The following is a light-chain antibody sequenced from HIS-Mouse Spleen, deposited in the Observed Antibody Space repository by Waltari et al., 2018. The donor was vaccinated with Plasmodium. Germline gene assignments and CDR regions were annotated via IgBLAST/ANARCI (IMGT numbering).Light chain of an antibody. CDR3: CSYAGSSTFV. CDR1: SSDVGSYNL. J-gene: IGLJ3*02. Sequence: QSALTQPASVSGSPGQSITIPCPGTSSDVGSYNLVSWYQQHPGKAPKLMIYEGSKRPSGVSNRFSGSKSGNTASLTSSGLQAEDEADYYCCSYAGSSTFVFGGGTKLTVL. V-gene: IGLV2-23*03. CDR2: EGS.